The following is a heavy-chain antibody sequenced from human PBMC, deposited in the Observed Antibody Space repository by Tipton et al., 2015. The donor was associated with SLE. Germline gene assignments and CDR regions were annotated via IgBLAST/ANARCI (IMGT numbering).Heavy chain of an antibody. CDR1: NGSISSYY. CDR2: NYYSGST. J-gene: IGHJ4*02. Sequence: TLSLTCIVSNGSISSYYWSWIRQPPGKGLEWIGYNYYSGSTNYNPSLKSRVTISVDTSKNQFSLKLSSVTAADTAVYYCARHSGIWYFDYWGQGTLVTVSS. CDR3: ARHSGIWYFDY. V-gene: IGHV4-59*08. D-gene: IGHD6-13*01.